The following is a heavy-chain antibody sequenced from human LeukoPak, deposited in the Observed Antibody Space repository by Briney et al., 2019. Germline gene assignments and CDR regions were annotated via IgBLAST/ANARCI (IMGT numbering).Heavy chain of an antibody. J-gene: IGHJ4*02. V-gene: IGHV3-30-3*01. CDR1: GFTFSDHY. CDR2: ISYDGSNK. Sequence: GGSLRLSCAASGFTFSDHYMDWARQAPGKGLEWVAVISYDGSNKYYADSVKGRFTISRDNSKNTLYLQMNSLRAEDTAVYYCARDRRGRVVAAIFDYWGQGTLVTVSS. D-gene: IGHD2-15*01. CDR3: ARDRRGRVVAAIFDY.